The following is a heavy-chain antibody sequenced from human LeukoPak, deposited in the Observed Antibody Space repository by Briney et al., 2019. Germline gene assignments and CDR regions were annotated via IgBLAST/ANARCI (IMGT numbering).Heavy chain of an antibody. CDR2: ISGSGGST. V-gene: IGHV3-23*01. J-gene: IGHJ4*02. Sequence: GGSLRLSCAASGFTFCSYAMSWVRQAPGKGLEGVSPISGSGGSTYYAESVKGRFTISRDNSKNTMYLQMNSLRAKDTAVYYCAKDRYSSSWYFDYWGQGTLVTVSS. CDR3: AKDRYSSSWYFDY. D-gene: IGHD6-13*01. CDR1: GFTFCSYA.